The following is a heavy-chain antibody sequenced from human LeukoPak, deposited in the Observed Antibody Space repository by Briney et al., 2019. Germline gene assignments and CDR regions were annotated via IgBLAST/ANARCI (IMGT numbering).Heavy chain of an antibody. CDR3: ARFSSWQNWFDP. CDR1: GGSISSYY. J-gene: IGHJ5*02. CDR2: IYYSGST. V-gene: IGHV4-59*01. Sequence: SETLSLTCTVSGGSISSYYWSWIRQPPGKGLEWIGYIYYSGSTNYNPSLKSRVTISVDTSKNQSSLKLSSVTAADTAVYYCARFSSWQNWFDPWGQGTLVTVSS. D-gene: IGHD6-13*01.